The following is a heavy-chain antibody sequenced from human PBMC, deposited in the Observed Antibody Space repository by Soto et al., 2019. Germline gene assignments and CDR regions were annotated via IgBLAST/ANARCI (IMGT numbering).Heavy chain of an antibody. CDR2: IFYSGST. D-gene: IGHD1-26*01. CDR3: ARDGKVSGSATHWFDP. V-gene: IGHV4-59*11. Sequence: SDTLSLYCNVPGSSICNHYGCWIRQTPGKGLEWIGCIFYSGSTNYSPSLRSRVTISVDTSKNQFSLELSSVTAADTAVYYCARDGKVSGSATHWFDPWGQGTLVTVS. J-gene: IGHJ5*02. CDR1: GSSICNHY.